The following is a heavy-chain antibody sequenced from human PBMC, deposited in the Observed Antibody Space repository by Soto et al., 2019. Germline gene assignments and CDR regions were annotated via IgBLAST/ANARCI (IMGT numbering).Heavy chain of an antibody. Sequence: EVQVVESGGGLVKPGESLRLSCAASGFSLNNAWMNWVRQAPGKGLEWVGRIKSKTDGGTTDYAAPVKGRFTISRDDSKNTPNLEVNSLQTEDTAVYYCSTFTIRGASDIWGQGTRVTVSS. J-gene: IGHJ3*02. CDR3: STFTIRGASDI. V-gene: IGHV3-15*07. CDR1: GFSLNNAW. CDR2: IKSKTDGGTT. D-gene: IGHD2-2*01.